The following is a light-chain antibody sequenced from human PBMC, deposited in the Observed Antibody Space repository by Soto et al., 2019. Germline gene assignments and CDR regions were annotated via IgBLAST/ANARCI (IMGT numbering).Light chain of an antibody. CDR2: KAS. Sequence: DIEMTQSPSTLSASVGDRVTITCRASQSIGRWLAWYQQRPGKAPKLLIQKASSLESGVPSRFSGSGSGTEFTLTISSLQPDDFATYYCQQYSSHSTFGGGTKVEIK. J-gene: IGKJ4*01. CDR1: QSIGRW. CDR3: QQYSSHST. V-gene: IGKV1-5*03.